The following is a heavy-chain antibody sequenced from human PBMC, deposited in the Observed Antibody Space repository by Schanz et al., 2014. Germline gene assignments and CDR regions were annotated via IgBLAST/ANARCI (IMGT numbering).Heavy chain of an antibody. CDR2: ISGSGGST. Sequence: EVQLLESGGGLVQPGGSLRLSCAASGFTFTNYAMTWVRQAPGKGLEWVSGISGSGGSTYDADSVKGRFTNSRDNSKNTVNLQMNSLRAEDTAVYYCAKEKEEVAADGSFFDYWGQGTLVTVSS. D-gene: IGHD6-13*01. V-gene: IGHV3-23*01. CDR1: GFTFTNYA. CDR3: AKEKEEVAADGSFFDY. J-gene: IGHJ4*02.